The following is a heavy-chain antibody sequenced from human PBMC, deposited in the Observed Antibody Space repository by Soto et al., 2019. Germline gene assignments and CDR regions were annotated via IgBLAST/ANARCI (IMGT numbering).Heavy chain of an antibody. J-gene: IGHJ6*02. Sequence: ASVKVSCKASGYTFTGYYMHWGRQAPGQGLEWMGWINPNSGGTNYAQKFQGWVTMTRDTSISTAYMELSRLRSDDTAVYYCAREGIAAAGTSGYYDGMDVWGQGTTVTVSS. CDR2: INPNSGGT. D-gene: IGHD6-13*01. CDR1: GYTFTGYY. V-gene: IGHV1-2*04. CDR3: AREGIAAAGTSGYYDGMDV.